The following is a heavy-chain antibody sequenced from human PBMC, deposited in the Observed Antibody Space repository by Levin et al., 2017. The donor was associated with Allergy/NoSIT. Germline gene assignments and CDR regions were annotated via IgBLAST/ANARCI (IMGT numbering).Heavy chain of an antibody. V-gene: IGHV3-30-3*01. CDR1: GFTFSSYA. D-gene: IGHD1-1*01. Sequence: SCAASGFTFSSYAMHWVRQATGKGLEWVAVISYDGSNKYYADSVKGRFTISRDNSKNTLYLQMNSLRAEDTAVYYCARDAKLERRYYFDYWGQGTLVTVSS. CDR3: ARDAKLERRYYFDY. CDR2: ISYDGSNK. J-gene: IGHJ4*02.